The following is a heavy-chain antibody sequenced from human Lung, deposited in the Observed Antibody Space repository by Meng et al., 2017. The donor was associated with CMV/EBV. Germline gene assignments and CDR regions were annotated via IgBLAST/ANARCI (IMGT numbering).Heavy chain of an antibody. J-gene: IGHJ3*02. V-gene: IGHV3-7*01. D-gene: IGHD2-15*01. CDR2: IKRDGSEK. CDR1: GFSFSDYW. Sequence: GGSLGLXCATSGFSFSDYWMAWVRQTPGKGLEWVANIKRDGSEKYYVDSVKGRFTVSRDNAKNSLHLQMRTLRAEDTAVYYCVTYYADIVLGPFDIWGQGTVVTVSS. CDR3: VTYYADIVLGPFDI.